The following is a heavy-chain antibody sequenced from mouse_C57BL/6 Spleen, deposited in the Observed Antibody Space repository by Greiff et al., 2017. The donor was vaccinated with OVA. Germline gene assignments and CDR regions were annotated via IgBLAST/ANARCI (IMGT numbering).Heavy chain of an antibody. CDR2: INYDGSST. Sequence: EVQVVESEGGLVQPGSSMKLSCTASGFTFSDYYMAWVRQVPEKGLEWVANINYDGSSTYYLDSLKSRFIISRDNAKNILYLQMSSLKSEDTATYYCARENYDVPFDYWGQGTTLTVSS. CDR1: GFTFSDYY. D-gene: IGHD2-4*01. J-gene: IGHJ2*01. V-gene: IGHV5-16*01. CDR3: ARENYDVPFDY.